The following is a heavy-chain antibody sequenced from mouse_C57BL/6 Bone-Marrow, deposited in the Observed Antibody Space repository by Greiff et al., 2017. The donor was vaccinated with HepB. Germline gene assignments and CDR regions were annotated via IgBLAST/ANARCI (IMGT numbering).Heavy chain of an antibody. CDR3: ARGAYYGSSNYFDY. Sequence: QVQLQQPGAELVKPGASVKMSCKASGYTFTSYWITWVKQRPGQGLEWIGDIYPGSGCTNYNQKFKSKATLTVDTSSSTAYMQLSSLTSEDSAVYYCARGAYYGSSNYFDYWGQGTTLTVSS. D-gene: IGHD1-1*01. CDR2: IYPGSGCT. CDR1: GYTFTSYW. V-gene: IGHV1-55*01. J-gene: IGHJ2*01.